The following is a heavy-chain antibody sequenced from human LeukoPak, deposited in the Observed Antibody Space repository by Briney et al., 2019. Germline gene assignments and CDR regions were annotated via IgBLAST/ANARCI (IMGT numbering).Heavy chain of an antibody. CDR1: GYDFIRSG. D-gene: IGHD6-13*01. J-gene: IGHJ4*02. CDR2: INVNTGNT. CDR3: AREGKNGYFDY. V-gene: IGHV1-18*03. Sequence: ASVKVSCKASGYDFIRSGLSWVRQGPAQGLEWMGWINVNTGNTNYAQNFQGRVTMTTDTSTSTAYMELRSLRSDDMAVYYCAREGKNGYFDYWGQGTLITVSS.